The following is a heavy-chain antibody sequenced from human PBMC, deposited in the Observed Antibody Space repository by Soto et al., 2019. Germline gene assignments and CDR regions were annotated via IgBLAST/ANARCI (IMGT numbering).Heavy chain of an antibody. D-gene: IGHD4-17*01. J-gene: IGHJ5*01. V-gene: IGHV4-59*01. CDR2: VSYTGTT. CDR1: GCSMRSYY. CDR3: ARDRDYGDYDS. Sequence: QVQLQESGPGMVKPSETLSLNCTVSGCSMRSYYWTWIRQPTGKGLEWIGHVSYTGTTNYNPSLKSRLSISVDMSNHRCSLRLTSLTAADTATYFCARDRDYGDYDSWGHGTLVTVSS.